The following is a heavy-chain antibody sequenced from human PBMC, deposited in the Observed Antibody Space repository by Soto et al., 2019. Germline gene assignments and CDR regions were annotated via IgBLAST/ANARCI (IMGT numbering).Heavy chain of an antibody. V-gene: IGHV4-39*03. CDR1: GGSISSSSYY. CDR2: IYYSGST. Sequence: SDTLSLTCTVSGGSISSSSYYWGWIRQPPGKGLEWIGSIYYSGSTYYNPSLKSRVTISVDTSKNQFSLKLSSVTAADSAVYFCTTDPWNGMDGWGQGTTVTVSS. D-gene: IGHD2-2*01. CDR3: TTDPWNGMDG. J-gene: IGHJ6*02.